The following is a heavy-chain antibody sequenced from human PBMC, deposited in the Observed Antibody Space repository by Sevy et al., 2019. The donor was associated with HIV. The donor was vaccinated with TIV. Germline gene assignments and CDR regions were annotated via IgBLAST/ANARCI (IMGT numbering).Heavy chain of an antibody. CDR1: GFTFSSYW. J-gene: IGHJ6*02. CDR2: INSDGSST. V-gene: IGHV3-74*01. D-gene: IGHD2-2*01. CDR3: ARDRGGIVVVPAATYYYFYGMDV. Sequence: GGYLRLSCAASGFTFSSYWMHWVRQAPGKGLVWVSRINSDGSSTSYTDSVKGRFTISRDNAKNTLYLQMNSLRAEDTAVYYCARDRGGIVVVPAATYYYFYGMDVWGQGTTVTVSS.